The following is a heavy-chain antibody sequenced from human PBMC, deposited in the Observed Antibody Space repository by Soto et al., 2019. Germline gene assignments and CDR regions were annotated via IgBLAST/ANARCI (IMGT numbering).Heavy chain of an antibody. CDR3: ARSPNGYFDL. J-gene: IGHJ2*01. Sequence: EVQLVESGGGLVQPGRSLRLSCAASGFTFDDYAMHWVRQAPGKGLEWVSGISWNSGSIGYADSVKGRFTISRDNAKNSLYLQTNSLRAEDTALYYCARSPNGYFDLWGRGTLVTVSS. V-gene: IGHV3-9*01. CDR2: ISWNSGSI. CDR1: GFTFDDYA.